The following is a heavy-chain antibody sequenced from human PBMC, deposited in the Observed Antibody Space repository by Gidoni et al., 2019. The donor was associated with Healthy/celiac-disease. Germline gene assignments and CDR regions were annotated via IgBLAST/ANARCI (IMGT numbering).Heavy chain of an antibody. V-gene: IGHV2-26*01. CDR2: IFSNDEK. CDR3: ARIGADILTGFVEYYFDY. CDR1: GFSLSNARMG. J-gene: IGHJ4*02. D-gene: IGHD3-9*01. Sequence: QVTLKESGPVLVKPTETLTLTCPVPGFSLSNARMGVSWIRQPPGKALEWLAHIFSNDEKSYSTSLKSRLTISKDTSKSQVVLTMTNMDPVDTATYYCARIGADILTGFVEYYFDYWGQGTLVTVSS.